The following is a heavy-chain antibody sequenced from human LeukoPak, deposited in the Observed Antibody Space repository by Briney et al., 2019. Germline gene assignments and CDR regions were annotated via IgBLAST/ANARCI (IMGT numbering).Heavy chain of an antibody. J-gene: IGHJ3*02. D-gene: IGHD3-10*01. CDR1: GGSFSGYY. CDR2: INHSGST. CDR3: ARHLIYGSGSYYRAFDI. Sequence: SETLSLTCAVYGGSFSGYYWSWIRQPPGKGLEWIGEINHSGSTNYNPSLKSRVTISVDTSKSQFSLKLSSVTAADTAVYYCARHLIYGSGSYYRAFDIWGQGTMVTVSS. V-gene: IGHV4-34*01.